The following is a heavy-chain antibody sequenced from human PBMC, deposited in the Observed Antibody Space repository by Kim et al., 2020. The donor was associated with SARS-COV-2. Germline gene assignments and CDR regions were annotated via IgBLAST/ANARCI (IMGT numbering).Heavy chain of an antibody. V-gene: IGHV3-21*01. Sequence: DSVKGRFTISGDNAKNSRYLQMNSLRAEDTAVYYCARLDKGTSFRSRFDYWGQGTLVTVSS. J-gene: IGHJ4*02. D-gene: IGHD3-9*01. CDR3: ARLDKGTSFRSRFDY.